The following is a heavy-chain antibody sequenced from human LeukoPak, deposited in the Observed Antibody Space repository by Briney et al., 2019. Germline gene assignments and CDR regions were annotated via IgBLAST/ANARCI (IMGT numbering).Heavy chain of an antibody. CDR2: ISSSGSTK. Sequence: PGGSLRLSCAASGFTFSGFYMTWIRQAPGKGLEWVSYISSSGSTKYYADSVKGRFTISRDNAKNSLYLQMNSLRAEDTAVYYCARDAGDYWGQGTLVTVSS. CDR3: ARDAGDY. D-gene: IGHD3-10*01. CDR1: GFTFSGFY. J-gene: IGHJ4*02. V-gene: IGHV3-11*04.